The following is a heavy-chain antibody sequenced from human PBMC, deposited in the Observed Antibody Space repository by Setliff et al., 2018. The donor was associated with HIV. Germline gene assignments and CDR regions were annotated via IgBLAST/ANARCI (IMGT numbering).Heavy chain of an antibody. CDR2: IQHSGRT. Sequence: SETLSLTCAVYGGSFSGYCWSWIRQPPGRGLEWIGEIQHSGRTNYNPSLKSRVTTSVDTSKNQVSLKLSSVTASDTAVYYCARARYIVIRGDAGMDVWGPGTTVTVSS. J-gene: IGHJ6*02. V-gene: IGHV4-34*01. CDR1: GGSFSGYC. CDR3: ARARYIVIRGDAGMDV. D-gene: IGHD3-10*01.